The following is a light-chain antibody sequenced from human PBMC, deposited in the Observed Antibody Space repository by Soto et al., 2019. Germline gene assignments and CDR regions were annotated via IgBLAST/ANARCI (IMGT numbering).Light chain of an antibody. CDR2: KAS. Sequence: DIQMTQSPSTLSASVLHRVTITFRASQSIGSWLAWYQQKPRKAPKLLIYKASNLESRVPSRFSGSGSGTEFTLTINGLQPDDFATYYCQQYSSYYTFGQGTKVDIK. V-gene: IGKV1-5*03. J-gene: IGKJ2*01. CDR1: QSIGSW. CDR3: QQYSSYYT.